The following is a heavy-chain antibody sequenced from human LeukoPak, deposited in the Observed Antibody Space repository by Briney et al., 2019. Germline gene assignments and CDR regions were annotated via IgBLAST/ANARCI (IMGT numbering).Heavy chain of an antibody. CDR2: IYHSGST. Sequence: PSQTLSLTCAVSGGSISSGGYSWSWIRQPPGKGLEWIGYIYHSGSTYYNPSLKSRVTISVDRSKNQFSLKLSSVTAADTAVYYCARGSSTGDPKFDNWGQGTLVTVSS. CDR1: GGSISSGGYS. V-gene: IGHV4-30-2*01. J-gene: IGHJ4*02. D-gene: IGHD7-27*01. CDR3: ARGSSTGDPKFDN.